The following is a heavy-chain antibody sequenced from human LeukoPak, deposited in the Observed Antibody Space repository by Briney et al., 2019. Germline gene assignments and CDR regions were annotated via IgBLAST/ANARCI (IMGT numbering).Heavy chain of an antibody. V-gene: IGHV3-23*01. CDR2: ISGSGGST. CDR1: GFTFSSYG. Sequence: GGSLRLSCAASGFTFSSYGMSWVRQAPGKGLEWVSAISGSGGSTYYADSVKGRFTISRDNSKNSLYLQMNSLRAEDTAVYYCAREIQSPITDFDYWGQGTLVTVSS. J-gene: IGHJ4*02. CDR3: AREIQSPITDFDY.